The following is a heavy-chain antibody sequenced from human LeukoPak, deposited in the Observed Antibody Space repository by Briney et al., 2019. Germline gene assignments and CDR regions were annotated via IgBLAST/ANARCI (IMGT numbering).Heavy chain of an antibody. CDR2: INPNSDGT. J-gene: IGHJ1*01. V-gene: IGHV1-2*02. Sequence: GASVKVSCKASGYIFTDFYIHWVRQAPGQGLEWMGWINPNSDGTDYSRKFQGRVTVTRDTSITTAYMELSRLRSDDTAVYYCASDRSRYFQHWGQGTLVTVSS. CDR3: ASDRSRYFQH. CDR1: GYIFTDFY. D-gene: IGHD3-16*02.